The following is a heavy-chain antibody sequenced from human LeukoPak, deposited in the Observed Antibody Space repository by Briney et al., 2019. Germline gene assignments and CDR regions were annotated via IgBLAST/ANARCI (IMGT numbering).Heavy chain of an antibody. J-gene: IGHJ4*02. D-gene: IGHD1-26*01. CDR2: ISGSGGST. V-gene: IGHV3-23*01. CDR1: GFTFSSYA. CDR3: AKGGGASTYFDN. Sequence: GGSLRLACAASGFTFSSYAMSWVRQAPGKGLEWVSAISGSGGSTYYADSVKGRFTISRDNSKNTLYLQMNSLRVEDTAVYYCAKGGGASTYFDNWGQGTLVTVSS.